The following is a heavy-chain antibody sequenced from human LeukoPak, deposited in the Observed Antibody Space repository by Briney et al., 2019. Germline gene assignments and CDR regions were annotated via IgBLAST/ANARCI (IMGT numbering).Heavy chain of an antibody. CDR3: ARASFGSGSYPDF. D-gene: IGHD3-10*01. V-gene: IGHV3-33*01. CDR1: GFAFNTYA. Sequence: GGSLRLSCAASGFAFNTYAMHCVRQAPGQGLEWVALIWHDGSHKFYSNSVRGQFTISRDNSKNTVSLQMNNLRPEDMAVYYCARASFGSGSYPDFWGQGTLVTVSS. CDR2: IWHDGSHK. J-gene: IGHJ4*02.